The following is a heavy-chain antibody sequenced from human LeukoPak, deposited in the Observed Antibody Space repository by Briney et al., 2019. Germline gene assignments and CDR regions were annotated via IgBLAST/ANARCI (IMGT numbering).Heavy chain of an antibody. Sequence: SETLSLTCAVYGGSFSGYYWSWIRQPPGKGLEWIGEINHSGSTNYNPSLKSRVTISVDTSKNQFSLKLSSVTAADTAVYYCARGQEYYGSGSQPFDYWGQGTLVTVSS. CDR3: ARGQEYYGSGSQPFDY. D-gene: IGHD3-10*01. CDR2: INHSGST. CDR1: GGSFSGYY. J-gene: IGHJ4*02. V-gene: IGHV4-34*01.